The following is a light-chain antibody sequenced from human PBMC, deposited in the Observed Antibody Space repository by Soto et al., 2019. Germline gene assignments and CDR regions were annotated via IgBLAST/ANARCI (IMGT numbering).Light chain of an antibody. V-gene: IGLV3-21*02. CDR2: DDS. CDR1: NIGTYS. CDR3: QVWDTSSDHYV. Sequence: SYELTQSPSVSVAPGQTATLTCGGDNIGTYSVHWYQQKPGQAPVLVVYDDSARPSGIPERFSGSHSGSTATLTISRVEAGDEADYYCQVWDTSSDHYVFGTGTKVTVL. J-gene: IGLJ1*01.